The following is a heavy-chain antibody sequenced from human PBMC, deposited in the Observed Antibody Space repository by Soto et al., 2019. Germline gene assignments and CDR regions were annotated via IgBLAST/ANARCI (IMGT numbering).Heavy chain of an antibody. V-gene: IGHV1-2*02. CDR1: GYSFTDYY. J-gene: IGHJ5*02. Sequence: QVHLVQSGAEVKKPGASVKVSCKASGYSFTDYYMHWVRQAPGQGLEWMGWINTKTAGTNYAQRVQGRVTMTGDTSINTAYMELSRLRSDATAVYYCARVGPTGWFDPWGQGTVVTVSS. CDR3: ARVGPTGWFDP. CDR2: INTKTAGT.